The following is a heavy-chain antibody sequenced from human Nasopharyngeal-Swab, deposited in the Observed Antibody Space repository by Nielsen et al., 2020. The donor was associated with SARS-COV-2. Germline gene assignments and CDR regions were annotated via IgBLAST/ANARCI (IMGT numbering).Heavy chain of an antibody. V-gene: IGHV4-61*02. D-gene: IGHD4-11*01. CDR2: IYTSGST. Sequence: LRLSCTVSGGSISSGSYYWSWIRQPAGKGLEWIGRIYTSGSTNYNPSPKSRVTISVDTSKNQFSLKLSSVTAADTAVYYCARDGHSNYGYYYMDVWGKGTTVTVSS. CDR3: ARDGHSNYGYYYMDV. J-gene: IGHJ6*03. CDR1: GGSISSGSYY.